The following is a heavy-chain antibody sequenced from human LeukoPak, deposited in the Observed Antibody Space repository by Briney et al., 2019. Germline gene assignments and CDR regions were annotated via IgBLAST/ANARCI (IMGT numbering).Heavy chain of an antibody. CDR1: GFTLSSHP. Sequence: GGTLRLTCAAYGFTLSSHPMNWVRQAPGKGLEWVSYIGNDGRTMYYADSVKGRFTISRDSAKISLYLQMNSLGADDAAVYYCARYASHFDSSGYFHNYYYGMDVWGQGTTVTVSS. CDR3: ARYASHFDSSGYFHNYYYGMDV. D-gene: IGHD3-22*01. J-gene: IGHJ6*02. V-gene: IGHV3-48*03. CDR2: IGNDGRTM.